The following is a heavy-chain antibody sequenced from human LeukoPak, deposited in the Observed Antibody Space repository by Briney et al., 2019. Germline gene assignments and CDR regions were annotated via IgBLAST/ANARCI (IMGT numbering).Heavy chain of an antibody. Sequence: GASVKVSCKASGYTFKDYDITWVRQAPGQGLEWMGRIIPILGIANYAQKFQGRVTITADKSTSTAYMELSSLRSEDTAVYYCARDYYDSSGSDYWGQGTLVTVSS. D-gene: IGHD3-22*01. CDR2: IIPILGIA. CDR1: GYTFKDYD. J-gene: IGHJ4*02. CDR3: ARDYYDSSGSDY. V-gene: IGHV1-69*04.